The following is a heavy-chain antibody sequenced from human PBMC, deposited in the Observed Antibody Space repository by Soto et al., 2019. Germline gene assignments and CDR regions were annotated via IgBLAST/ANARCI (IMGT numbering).Heavy chain of an antibody. V-gene: IGHV1-69*02. J-gene: IGHJ5*02. CDR3: ARGTWSGESGWFGP. Sequence: QVQLVQSGAEVKKPGSSVKVSCKASGGTFSSYTISWVRQAPGQGLEWMGRIIPCLGIANYSQKFQGRVTVPAHKPPRPAYMELGSPRSEDAAVYYCARGTWSGESGWFGPWGQGTLVTVST. D-gene: IGHD4-17*01. CDR2: IIPCLGIA. CDR1: GGTFSSYT.